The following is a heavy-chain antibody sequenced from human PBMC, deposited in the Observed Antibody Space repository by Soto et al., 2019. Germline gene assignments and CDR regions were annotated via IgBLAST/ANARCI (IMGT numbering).Heavy chain of an antibody. CDR2: IYPGDSDT. J-gene: IGHJ5*02. Sequence: GESLKISCKGSGYSFTSYWIGWVRQMPGKGLEWTGFIYPGDSDTRYSPSFQGQVTISADKSISTAYLQWSSLKASDTAMYYCARSGQYCSSTSCPNWFDPWGQGTLVTVSS. V-gene: IGHV5-51*01. D-gene: IGHD2-2*01. CDR3: ARSGQYCSSTSCPNWFDP. CDR1: GYSFTSYW.